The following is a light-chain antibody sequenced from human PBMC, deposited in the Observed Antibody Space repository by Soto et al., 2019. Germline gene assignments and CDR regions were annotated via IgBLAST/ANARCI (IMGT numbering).Light chain of an antibody. J-gene: IGKJ5*01. Sequence: DIHMTQSPSSLSASVLDIVTITFLASQSISSYLNWYQQKPGKAPKLLIYAASSLQSGVPSRFSGSGSGTDFTLTISSLQPEDFAAYYCQQSYSTPITFGQGTRLEI. CDR3: QQSYSTPIT. V-gene: IGKV1-39*01. CDR1: QSISSY. CDR2: AAS.